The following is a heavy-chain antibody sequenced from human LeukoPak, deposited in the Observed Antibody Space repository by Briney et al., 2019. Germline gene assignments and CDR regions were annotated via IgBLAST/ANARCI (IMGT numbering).Heavy chain of an antibody. CDR3: AREEEYSSSRALDY. J-gene: IGHJ4*02. Sequence: GGSLRLSCAASGFTFSSYSMNWVRQAPGKGLEWVSSISGSSSYIYYADSVKGRFTISRDNAKNSLYLQMNSLRAEDTAVYYCAREEEYSSSRALDYWGQGTLVTVSS. V-gene: IGHV3-21*01. CDR2: ISGSSSYI. D-gene: IGHD6-6*01. CDR1: GFTFSSYS.